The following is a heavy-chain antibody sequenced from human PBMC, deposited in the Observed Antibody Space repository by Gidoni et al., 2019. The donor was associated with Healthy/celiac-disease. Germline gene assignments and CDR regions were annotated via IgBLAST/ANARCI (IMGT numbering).Heavy chain of an antibody. CDR1: GGPISSSRYY. Sequence: QLQLQESGPGLAKPSETLSLPCTVPGGPISSSRYYWGWIRQPPGKGLEWIGSIYYSGSTYYSPSLKSRVTISVDTSKNQFSLKLSSVTAADTAVYYCARHSDWFDPWGQGTLVTVSS. V-gene: IGHV4-39*01. CDR3: ARHSDWFDP. CDR2: IYYSGST. D-gene: IGHD3-10*01. J-gene: IGHJ5*02.